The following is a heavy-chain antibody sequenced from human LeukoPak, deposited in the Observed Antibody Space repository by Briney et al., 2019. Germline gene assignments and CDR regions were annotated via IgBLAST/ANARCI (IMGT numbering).Heavy chain of an antibody. Sequence: ASETLSLTCAVYGGSFSGYYWSWIRQPPGKGLEWIGEINHSGSTNYNPPLKSRVTISVDTSKNQFSLKLSSVTAADTAVYYCASTQVVPAAMGRNWFDPWGQGTLVTVSS. D-gene: IGHD2-2*01. CDR1: GGSFSGYY. J-gene: IGHJ5*02. CDR2: INHSGST. CDR3: ASTQVVPAAMGRNWFDP. V-gene: IGHV4-34*01.